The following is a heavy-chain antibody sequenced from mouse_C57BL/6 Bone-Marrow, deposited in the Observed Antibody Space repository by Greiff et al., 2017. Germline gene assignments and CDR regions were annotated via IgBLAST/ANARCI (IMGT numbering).Heavy chain of an antibody. V-gene: IGHV1-55*01. CDR3: ARSGHLGRLFDY. Sequence: QVQLQQSGAELVKPGASVKMSCKASGYTFISYWINWVKQRPGQGLEWIGDIYPTSGRTNYNEKFKGKAILTADTSSNTAYMQLSSLTSEDSAVFYCARSGHLGRLFDYWGQGTTLTVSS. CDR2: IYPTSGRT. D-gene: IGHD4-1*01. J-gene: IGHJ2*01. CDR1: GYTFISYW.